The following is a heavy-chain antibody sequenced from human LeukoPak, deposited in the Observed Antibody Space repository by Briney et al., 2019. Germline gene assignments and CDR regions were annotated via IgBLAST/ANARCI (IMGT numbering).Heavy chain of an antibody. CDR2: MNPNSGNT. J-gene: IGHJ6*02. Sequence: ASVKVSCKASGYTFTSYDINWVRQATGQGLEWMGWMNPNSGNTGYAQKFQGRVTMTRNTSISTAYMELSSLRSEDTAVYCCARKYSSDYYYYYGMDVWGQGTTVTVSS. D-gene: IGHD6-25*01. V-gene: IGHV1-8*01. CDR1: GYTFTSYD. CDR3: ARKYSSDYYYYYGMDV.